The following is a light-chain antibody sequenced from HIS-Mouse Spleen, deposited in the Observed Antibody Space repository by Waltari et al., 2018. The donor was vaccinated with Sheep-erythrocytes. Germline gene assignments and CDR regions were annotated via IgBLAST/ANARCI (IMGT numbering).Light chain of an antibody. CDR2: DVS. CDR3: CSYAGSYNHV. Sequence: QSALTQPRSVSGSPGQSVTIPCTGTSSHVGGDNYVSWYQQHPGKAPKLMIYDVSKRPSGVPDRFSGSKSGNTASLTISGLQAEDEADYYCCSYAGSYNHVFATGTKVTVL. V-gene: IGLV2-11*01. J-gene: IGLJ1*01. CDR1: SSHVGGDNY.